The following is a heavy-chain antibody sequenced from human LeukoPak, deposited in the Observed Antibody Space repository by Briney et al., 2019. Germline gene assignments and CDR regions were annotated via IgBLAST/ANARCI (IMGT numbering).Heavy chain of an antibody. D-gene: IGHD6-19*01. CDR3: ARDTNPYSSGWFDY. CDR2: ISSSSSYI. V-gene: IGHV3-21*01. CDR1: GFTFSSYA. J-gene: IGHJ4*02. Sequence: TGGSPRLSCAASGFTFSSYAMSWVRQAPGKGLEWVSSISSSSSYIYYADSVKGRFTISRDNAKNSLYLQMNSLRAEDTAVYYCARDTNPYSSGWFDYWGQGTLVTVSS.